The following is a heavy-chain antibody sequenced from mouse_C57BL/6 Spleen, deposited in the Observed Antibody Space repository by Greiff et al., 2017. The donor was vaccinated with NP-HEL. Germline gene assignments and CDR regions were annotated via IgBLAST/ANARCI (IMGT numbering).Heavy chain of an antibody. CDR2: IHPNSGST. CDR3: AREEILITTVVATDY. D-gene: IGHD1-1*01. J-gene: IGHJ2*01. CDR1: GYTFTSYW. Sequence: QVQLKQPGAELVKPGASVKLSCKASGYTFTSYWMHWVKQRPGQGLEWIGMIHPNSGSTNYNEKFKSKATLTVDKSSSTAYMQLSSLTSEDSAVYYYAREEILITTVVATDYWGQGTTLTVSS. V-gene: IGHV1-64*01.